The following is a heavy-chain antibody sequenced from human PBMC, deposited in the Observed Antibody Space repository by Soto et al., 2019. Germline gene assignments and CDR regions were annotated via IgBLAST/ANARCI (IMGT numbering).Heavy chain of an antibody. CDR2: MYKTGET. J-gene: IGHJ6*02. V-gene: IGHV4-61*01. CDR1: GGSVSTGMKY. Sequence: SETLSLTCTVSGGSVSTGMKYWGWVRQPPGKALEFIGYMYKTGETLLNSSLKSRVTLSMETSKNQFSLTLSSVTAADTAVYFCMKAHESGDFLGMSVWGPGTTVTGLL. D-gene: IGHD3-10*01. CDR3: MKAHESGDFLGMSV.